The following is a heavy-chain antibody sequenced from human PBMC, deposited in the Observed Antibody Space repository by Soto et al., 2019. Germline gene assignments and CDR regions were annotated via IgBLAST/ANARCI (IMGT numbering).Heavy chain of an antibody. CDR1: GGSISSYY. Sequence: SETLSLTCTVSGGSISSYYWSWIRQPPGKGLEWIGYIYYSGSTNYNPSLKSRVTISVDTSKNQFSLKLSSVTAADTAVYYCARADWFGELSPFFYFDYWGQGTLVTVSS. D-gene: IGHD3-10*01. CDR2: IYYSGST. V-gene: IGHV4-59*01. J-gene: IGHJ4*02. CDR3: ARADWFGELSPFFYFDY.